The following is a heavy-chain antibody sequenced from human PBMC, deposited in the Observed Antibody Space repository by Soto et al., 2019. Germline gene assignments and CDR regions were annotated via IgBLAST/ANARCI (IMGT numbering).Heavy chain of an antibody. Sequence: SETLSLTCTVSGGSISSYYWSWIRLPPGKGLEWIGYIYYSGSTNYNPSLKSRVTISVDTSKNQFSLKLSSVTAADTAVYYCARVPAAAGVDYWGQGTLVTVSS. V-gene: IGHV4-59*01. CDR3: ARVPAAAGVDY. D-gene: IGHD6-13*01. CDR1: GGSISSYY. J-gene: IGHJ4*02. CDR2: IYYSGST.